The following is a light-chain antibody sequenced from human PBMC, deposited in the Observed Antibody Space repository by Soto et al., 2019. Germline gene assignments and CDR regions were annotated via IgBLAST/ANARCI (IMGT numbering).Light chain of an antibody. V-gene: IGKV3-20*01. CDR2: GAS. CDR1: QSVSSSY. J-gene: IGKJ4*01. CDR3: LQDGSSPLT. Sequence: EIVLTQSPGTLSLSPGERATLSCRASQSVSSSYLAWYQQKPGQAPRLLIYGASSRATGIPDRFRGSGSGTDFPLTISRLEPEDFAVYYCLQDGSSPLTFGGGTKVEIK.